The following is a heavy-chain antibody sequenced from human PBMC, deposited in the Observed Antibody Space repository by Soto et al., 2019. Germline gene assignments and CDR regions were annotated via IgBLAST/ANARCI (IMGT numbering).Heavy chain of an antibody. CDR2: VYYRGRS. J-gene: IGHJ4*02. Sequence: SETLSLTCTVSGGSVTNNSYYWGWIRQSPGKGLEWIGSVYYRGRSYSKSSVKSRVTISVDTSKNRFSLSLNSVTASDTAVYFCVSQRTTVPTQAYFDYWGPGALVTVSS. V-gene: IGHV4-39*01. CDR1: GGSVTNNSYY. CDR3: VSQRTTVPTQAYFDY. D-gene: IGHD4-17*01.